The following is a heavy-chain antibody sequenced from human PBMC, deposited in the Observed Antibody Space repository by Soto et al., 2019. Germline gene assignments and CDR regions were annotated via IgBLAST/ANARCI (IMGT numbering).Heavy chain of an antibody. CDR2: INHSGST. CDR3: ARVPGIAAAGRRGWFDP. D-gene: IGHD6-13*01. CDR1: GGSFSGYY. J-gene: IGHJ5*02. V-gene: IGHV4-34*01. Sequence: QVQLQQWGAGLLKPSETLSLTCAVYGGSFSGYYWSWIRQPPGKGLEWIGEINHSGSTNYNPSLKSRVTISVDTSKNQFSLKLSSVTAADTAVYYCARVPGIAAAGRRGWFDPWGQGTLVTVSS.